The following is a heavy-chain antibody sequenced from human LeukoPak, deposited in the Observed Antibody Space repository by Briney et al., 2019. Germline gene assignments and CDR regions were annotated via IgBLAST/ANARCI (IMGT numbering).Heavy chain of an antibody. CDR2: ISAYNGNT. CDR3: ARVVRELHLLDY. V-gene: IGHV1-18*01. CDR1: GYTFTSYG. Sequence: ASVKASCKASGYTFTSYGISWVRQAPGQGLEWMGWISAYNGNTNYAQKLQGRVTMTTDTSTSTAYMELRSLRSDDTAVYYCARVVRELHLLDYWGQGTLVTVSS. D-gene: IGHD3-10*01. J-gene: IGHJ4*02.